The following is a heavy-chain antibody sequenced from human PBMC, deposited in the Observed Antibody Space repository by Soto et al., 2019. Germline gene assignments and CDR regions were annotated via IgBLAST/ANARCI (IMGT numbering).Heavy chain of an antibody. D-gene: IGHD2-21*02. V-gene: IGHV1-18*01. CDR3: AREAYCGGDCYPYRFDY. CDR2: ISAYNGNT. Sequence: QVQLVQSGAEVKKPGASVKVSCKASGYTFTSYGISWVRQAPGQGLEWMGWISAYNGNTNYAQKLQGRVTMTTDTTTSTAYMELRSLRSDDTAVYYCAREAYCGGDCYPYRFDYWGQGTLVTVSS. J-gene: IGHJ4*02. CDR1: GYTFTSYG.